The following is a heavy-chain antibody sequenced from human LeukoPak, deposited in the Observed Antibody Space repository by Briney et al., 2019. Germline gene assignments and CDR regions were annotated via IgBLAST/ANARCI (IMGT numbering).Heavy chain of an antibody. Sequence: RASVKVSCKASGYTFTSYDINWVRQATGQGLEWMGWMNPNSGNTGYAQKFQGRVTMTRNTSISTAYMELSSLRSEDTAVYYCARRDCSSTSCYLVFGGQGTLVTVSS. CDR3: ARRDCSSTSCYLVF. V-gene: IGHV1-8*01. J-gene: IGHJ4*02. CDR1: GYTFTSYD. D-gene: IGHD2-2*01. CDR2: MNPNSGNT.